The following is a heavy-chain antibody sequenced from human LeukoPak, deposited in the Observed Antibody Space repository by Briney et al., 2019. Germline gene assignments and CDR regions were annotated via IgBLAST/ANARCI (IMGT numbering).Heavy chain of an antibody. CDR1: GFTFSSYW. Sequence: GGSLRLSCAASGFTFSSYWMSWVRQAPGKGLEWVANIKQDGSEKYYVDSVKGRFTISRDNAKNSLYLQMNSLRAEDTAVYYCARDKVVGATYLDYWGQGTLVTVSS. V-gene: IGHV3-7*01. CDR3: ARDKVVGATYLDY. J-gene: IGHJ4*02. CDR2: IKQDGSEK. D-gene: IGHD1-26*01.